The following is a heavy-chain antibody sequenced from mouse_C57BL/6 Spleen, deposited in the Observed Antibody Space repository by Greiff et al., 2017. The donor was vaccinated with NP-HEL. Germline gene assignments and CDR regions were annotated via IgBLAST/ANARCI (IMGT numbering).Heavy chain of an antibody. CDR1: GYTFTSYW. J-gene: IGHJ3*01. D-gene: IGHD2-2*01. Sequence: QVQLQQSGAELVKPGASVKLSCKASGYTFTSYWMHWVKQRPGQGLEWIGMIHPNSGSTNYNEKFKSKATLTVDKSSSTAYMQLSSLTSEDSAVYYCARQYGYDGVFAYWGQGTLVTVSA. CDR3: ARQYGYDGVFAY. CDR2: IHPNSGST. V-gene: IGHV1-64*01.